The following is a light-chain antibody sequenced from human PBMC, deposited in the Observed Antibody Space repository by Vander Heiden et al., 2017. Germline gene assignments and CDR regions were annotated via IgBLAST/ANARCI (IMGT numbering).Light chain of an antibody. V-gene: IGKV2-28*01. Sequence: DIVMNQYPLSLPVTPGEPAYISCRSSQSLLHSNGYNYLDWYLQKPGQSPQLLIYLGSNRASGVPDRFSGSGSGTDFTLKISRVEAEDVCVYYCRQSLQTPRTFGPGTKMEIK. CDR3: RQSLQTPRT. J-gene: IGKJ2*01. CDR1: QSLLHSNGYNY. CDR2: LGS.